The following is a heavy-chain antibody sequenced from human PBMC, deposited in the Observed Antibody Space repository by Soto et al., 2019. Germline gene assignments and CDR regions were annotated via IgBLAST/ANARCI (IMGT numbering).Heavy chain of an antibody. CDR3: AKVPAYDYVWGTYYYFDY. J-gene: IGHJ4*02. D-gene: IGHD3-16*01. Sequence: EVQLLESGGGLVQPGGSLRLSCAASGFTFSTYAINWVRQAPGKGLEWVSAISGGGGSTYYADSVKGRFTISRDNSKNTLYLQMNSLRAEDAAVYYWAKVPAYDYVWGTYYYFDYWGQGTLVTVSS. CDR1: GFTFSTYA. V-gene: IGHV3-23*01. CDR2: ISGGGGST.